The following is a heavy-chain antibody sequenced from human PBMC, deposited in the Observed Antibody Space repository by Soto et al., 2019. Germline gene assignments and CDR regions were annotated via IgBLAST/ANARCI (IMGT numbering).Heavy chain of an antibody. V-gene: IGHV4-34*01. D-gene: IGHD3-3*01. CDR3: ARGVRTYYDFWSGYYTDVYYYGMDV. Sequence: PSETLSLTCAVYGGSFSGYYWSRIRQPPGKGLEWLGEINHSGSTNYNPSLKSRVTISVDTSKNQFSLKLSSVTAADTAVYYCARGVRTYYDFWSGYYTDVYYYGMDVWGQGTTVTVSS. CDR2: INHSGST. J-gene: IGHJ6*02. CDR1: GGSFSGYY.